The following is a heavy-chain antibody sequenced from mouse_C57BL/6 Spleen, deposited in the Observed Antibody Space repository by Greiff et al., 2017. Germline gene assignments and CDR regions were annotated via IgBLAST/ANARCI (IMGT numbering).Heavy chain of an antibody. CDR1: GYTFTSYW. V-gene: IGHV1-59*01. CDR2: IDPSDSYT. CDR3: ARWGLANWDDD. Sequence: QVQLQQPGAELVRPGTSVKLSCKASGYTFTSYWMHWVKQRPGQGLEWIGVIDPSDSYTNYNQKFKGKATLTVDTSSSTAYMQLSSLTSEDSAVYDCARWGLANWDDDWGQGTTLTVSS. J-gene: IGHJ2*01. D-gene: IGHD4-1*01.